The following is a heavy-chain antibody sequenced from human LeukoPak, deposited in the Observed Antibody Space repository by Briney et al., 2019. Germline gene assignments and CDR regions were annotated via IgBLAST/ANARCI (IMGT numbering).Heavy chain of an antibody. CDR1: GSSFTTYW. V-gene: IGHV5-51*01. Sequence: GESLKISYKVSGSSFTTYWNGWVRPLPGKGLEWMGLIYPGDSDTRHSPSFQGQFTISADKSINTAYLQCSSLKASDTAMYYCARKRKDYCSGGSCYRLDFDYWGQGTLVTVSS. CDR2: IYPGDSDT. CDR3: ARKRKDYCSGGSCYRLDFDY. D-gene: IGHD2-15*01. J-gene: IGHJ4*02.